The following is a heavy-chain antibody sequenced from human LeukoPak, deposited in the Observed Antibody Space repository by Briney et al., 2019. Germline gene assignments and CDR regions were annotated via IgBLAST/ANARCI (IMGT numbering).Heavy chain of an antibody. J-gene: IGHJ4*02. Sequence: PGRSLRLSCAASGFTFSSYGMHWVRQAPGKGLEWVAVISYHGRNENYADSVKGRFTISRDNSKNTLDLQMNSLRAEDTAVYYCARDRSSGWYGLDYWGQGTLVTVSS. CDR3: ARDRSSGWYGLDY. CDR2: ISYHGRNE. CDR1: GFTFSSYG. D-gene: IGHD6-19*01. V-gene: IGHV3-30*03.